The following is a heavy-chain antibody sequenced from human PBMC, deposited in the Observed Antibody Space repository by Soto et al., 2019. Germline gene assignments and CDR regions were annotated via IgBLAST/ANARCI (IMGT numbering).Heavy chain of an antibody. CDR2: IYYSGST. D-gene: IGHD3-3*01. CDR1: GGSVSSGSYY. J-gene: IGHJ6*02. Sequence: SSETLSLTCTVSGGSVSSGSYYWSWIRQPPGKGLEWIGYIYYSGSTNYNPSLKSRVTISVDTSKNQFSLKLSSVTAADTAVYYCAIAIYDFWSGLAYGMDVWGQGTTVT. V-gene: IGHV4-61*01. CDR3: AIAIYDFWSGLAYGMDV.